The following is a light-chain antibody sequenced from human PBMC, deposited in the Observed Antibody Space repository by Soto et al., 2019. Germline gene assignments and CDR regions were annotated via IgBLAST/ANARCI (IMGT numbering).Light chain of an antibody. V-gene: IGKV1-5*03. CDR1: HSISSW. Sequence: DIQMTQSHSTLSASVGDRVTVTCRARHSISSWLAWYQQKPGKAPKLLIYKASSLESGVPSRFSGSGSGTEFTLTISSLQPDDFATYYCQQYNSYPWTFGQGTKVDIK. J-gene: IGKJ1*01. CDR3: QQYNSYPWT. CDR2: KAS.